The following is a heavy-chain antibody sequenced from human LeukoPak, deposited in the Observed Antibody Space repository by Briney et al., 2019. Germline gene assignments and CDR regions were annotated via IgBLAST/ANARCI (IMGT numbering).Heavy chain of an antibody. D-gene: IGHD3-3*01. Sequence: KPSETLSLTCAVYGGSVSDYYWTWIRQPPGKGLEWIGEINQSGTTYYNTSLKSRVTISPNTSKNQVSLKLTSVTAADTAVYYCSLEWLHWGQGTLIAVSS. CDR2: INQSGTT. J-gene: IGHJ4*02. CDR3: SLEWLH. CDR1: GGSVSDYY. V-gene: IGHV4-34*01.